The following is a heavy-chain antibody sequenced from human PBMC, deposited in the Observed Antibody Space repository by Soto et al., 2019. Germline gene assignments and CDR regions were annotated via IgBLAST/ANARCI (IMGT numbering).Heavy chain of an antibody. CDR3: ATVWHNNWFDP. J-gene: IGHJ5*02. V-gene: IGHV3-30*03. CDR1: GFTFSSYA. Sequence: PGGSLRLSCAASGFTFSSYAMNWVRQAPGKGLEWVAVISYNGSNKYYADSVKGRFTISRDNSKNTLYLQMNSLRSQDTAVYYCATVWHNNWFDPWGQGTLVTVS. CDR2: ISYNGSNK. D-gene: IGHD2-21*01.